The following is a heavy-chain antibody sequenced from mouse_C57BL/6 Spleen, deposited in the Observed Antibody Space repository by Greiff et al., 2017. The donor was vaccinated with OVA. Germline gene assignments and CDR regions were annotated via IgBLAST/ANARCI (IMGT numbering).Heavy chain of an antibody. CDR1: GYTFTDYE. CDR2: IDPETGGT. V-gene: IGHV1-15*01. Sequence: VKVVESGAELVRPGASVTLSCKASGYTFTDYEMHWVKQTPVHGLEWIGAIDPETGGTAYNQKFKGKAILTADKSSSTAYMELRSLTSEDSAVYYCTREVYYDYDGRRYFDVWGTGTTVTVSS. CDR3: TREVYYDYDGRRYFDV. D-gene: IGHD2-4*01. J-gene: IGHJ1*03.